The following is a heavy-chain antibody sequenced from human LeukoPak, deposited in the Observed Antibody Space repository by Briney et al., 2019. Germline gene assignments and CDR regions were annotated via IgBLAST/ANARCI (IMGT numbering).Heavy chain of an antibody. Sequence: PGGSLRLSCAASGFTVSSNYMSWVRQAPGKGLEWVSAISGSGGSTYYADSVKGRFTISRDNSKNTLYLQMNSLRAEDTAVYYCATASTIFGVNYFDYWGQGTLVTVSS. D-gene: IGHD3-3*01. CDR1: GFTVSSNY. J-gene: IGHJ4*02. CDR2: ISGSGGST. V-gene: IGHV3-23*01. CDR3: ATASTIFGVNYFDY.